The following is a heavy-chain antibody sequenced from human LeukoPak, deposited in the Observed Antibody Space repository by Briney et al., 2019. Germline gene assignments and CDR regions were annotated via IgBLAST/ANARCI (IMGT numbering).Heavy chain of an antibody. V-gene: IGHV1-2*04. CDR2: INPNSGGT. CDR3: ARASGWYEGDYYYYYGMDV. J-gene: IGHJ6*02. D-gene: IGHD6-19*01. Sequence: ASVKVSCKASGYTFTGYYMHWVRQAPGQGLEWMGWINPNSGGTNYAQKFQGWVIMTRDTSISTAYMELSSLRSEDTAVYYCARASGWYEGDYYYYYGMDVWGQGTTVTVSS. CDR1: GYTFTGYY.